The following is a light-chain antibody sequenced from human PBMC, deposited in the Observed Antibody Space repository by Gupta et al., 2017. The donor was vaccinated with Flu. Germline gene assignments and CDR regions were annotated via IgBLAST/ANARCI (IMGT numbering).Light chain of an antibody. CDR3: GTWDSSLSAWV. J-gene: IGLJ3*02. V-gene: IGLV1-51*02. CDR1: SSNIGNNY. CDR2: ENN. Sequence: QSVLTQPPSVSAAPGQKVTISCSGSSSNIGNNYVSWYQQLPGTAPKLLIYENNKRPSGIPDRFSGSKSGTSATLGITGLQTGDEADYYCGTWDSSLSAWVFGGGTKLTGL.